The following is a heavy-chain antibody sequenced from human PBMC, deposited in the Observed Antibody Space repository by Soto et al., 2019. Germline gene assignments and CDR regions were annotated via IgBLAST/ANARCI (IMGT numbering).Heavy chain of an antibody. CDR2: ISGGGGTT. Sequence: QPGGSLRLSCAGSGFMFSSHAMSWVRQTPEKGLEWVSGISGGGGTTYYADSVKGRFTISRDNAKNSLYLQMNSLRGEDTAVYYCARYSSAWGLWGQGTLVTVSS. V-gene: IGHV3-48*03. CDR3: ARYSSAWGL. J-gene: IGHJ4*02. D-gene: IGHD6-19*01. CDR1: GFMFSSHA.